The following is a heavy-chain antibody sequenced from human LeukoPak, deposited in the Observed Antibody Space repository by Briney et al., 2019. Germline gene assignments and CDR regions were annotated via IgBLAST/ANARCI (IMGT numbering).Heavy chain of an antibody. V-gene: IGHV4-59*01. J-gene: IGHJ4*02. CDR3: ARMGVGATEFDY. CDR2: IYFSGTT. D-gene: IGHD1-26*01. Sequence: SETLSLTCAVYGGSFSGYYWSWIRQPPGKGLEWIAYIYFSGTTNYNPSLNSRVTISVDTSKNQFSLKLSSVTAADTAVYYCARMGVGATEFDYWGQGTLVTVSS. CDR1: GGSFSGYY.